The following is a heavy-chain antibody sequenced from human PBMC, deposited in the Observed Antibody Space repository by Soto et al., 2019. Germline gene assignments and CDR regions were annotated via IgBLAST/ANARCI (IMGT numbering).Heavy chain of an antibody. J-gene: IGHJ4*02. D-gene: IGHD6-13*01. CDR1: GFTFSTYS. Sequence: EVRLVESGGVLVQPGESLRLSCTASGFTFSTYSMNWVRQAPGKGLEWVAYIGTSTSIIYYADSVKGRFTISRDNAKNSLYLHMTSLRVEDTAVYYCARVAPAAGGPGCWGQGTLVTVSS. V-gene: IGHV3-48*01. CDR3: ARVAPAAGGPGC. CDR2: IGTSTSII.